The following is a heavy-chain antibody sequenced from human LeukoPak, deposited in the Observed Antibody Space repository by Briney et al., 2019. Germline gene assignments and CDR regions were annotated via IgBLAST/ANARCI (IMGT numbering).Heavy chain of an antibody. D-gene: IGHD3-10*01. CDR1: GFTFSSYA. CDR3: AKAVWFGEFDYYFFGLDV. CDR2: ISGSGGDT. Sequence: PGGSLRLSCAAFGFTFSSYAMGWVRQAPGKGLEWVSAISGSGGDTYYADSVKGRFTFSRDNSKNTLYLQMNSLRPEDTALYYCAKAVWFGEFDYYFFGLDVWGPGTTVTVSS. V-gene: IGHV3-23*01. J-gene: IGHJ6*02.